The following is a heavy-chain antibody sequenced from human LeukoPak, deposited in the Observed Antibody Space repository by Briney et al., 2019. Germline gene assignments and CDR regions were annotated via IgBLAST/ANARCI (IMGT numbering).Heavy chain of an antibody. CDR3: ARSPTRGSFDY. J-gene: IGHJ4*02. Sequence: SETLSLTCNVSGDSVSSVYWTWIRQSPGKGLEWIGYIYYTGSTSYNPSLQSRVIISVDTSKNQFSLRLNSVTAADTAVYYCARSPTRGSFDYWGQGTLVTVSS. CDR1: GDSVSSVY. D-gene: IGHD5-24*01. V-gene: IGHV4-59*02. CDR2: IYYTGST.